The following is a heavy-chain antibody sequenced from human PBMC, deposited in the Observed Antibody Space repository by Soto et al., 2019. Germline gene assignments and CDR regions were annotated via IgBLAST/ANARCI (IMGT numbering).Heavy chain of an antibody. CDR1: GFTLSSYG. CDR2: IWYDGSIE. CDR3: AREGLGAFDI. V-gene: IGHV3-33*01. Sequence: QVQLVESGGGVVQPGRSLRLSCAASGFTLSSYGMHWVRQAPGKGLEWVALIWYDGSIEYYADSLKGRFTISRDNSKNPLYLQMNSLRDEDTAVYYCAREGLGAFDIWGQGTMVTVSS. J-gene: IGHJ3*02.